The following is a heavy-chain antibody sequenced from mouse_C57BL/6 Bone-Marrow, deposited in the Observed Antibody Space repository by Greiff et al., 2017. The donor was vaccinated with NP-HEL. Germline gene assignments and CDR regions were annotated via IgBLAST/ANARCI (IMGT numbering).Heavy chain of an antibody. CDR3: ARGDYYGSSEYYFDY. Sequence: LQQSGAELVRPGASVKMSCKASGYTFTSYNMHWVKQTPRQGLEWIGAIYPGNGDTSYNQKFKGKATLTVDKSSSTAYMQLSSLTSEDSAVYFCARGDYYGSSEYYFDYWGQGTTLTVSS. CDR1: GYTFTSYN. D-gene: IGHD1-1*01. CDR2: IYPGNGDT. J-gene: IGHJ2*01. V-gene: IGHV1-12*01.